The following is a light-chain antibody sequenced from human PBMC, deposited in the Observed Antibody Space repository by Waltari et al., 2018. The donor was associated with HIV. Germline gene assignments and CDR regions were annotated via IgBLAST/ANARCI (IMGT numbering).Light chain of an antibody. CDR1: QNIRGF. CDR2: AAS. J-gene: IGKJ1*01. CDR3: QRSYRTPWT. Sequence: DVQMTQSPSSLSASVGDRVTITCRASQNIRGFLNWYQQKPGKAPKLLIYAASKLQTGVPSMFGGSGSGTDFTLTISTLQPEDFATYYCQRSYRTPWTFGQGTKVEIK. V-gene: IGKV1-39*01.